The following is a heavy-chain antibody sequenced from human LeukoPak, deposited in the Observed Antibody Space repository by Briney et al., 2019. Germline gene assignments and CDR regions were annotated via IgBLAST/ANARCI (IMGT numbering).Heavy chain of an antibody. CDR2: IIPIFGTA. CDR1: GGTFSSYA. V-gene: IGHV1-69*05. D-gene: IGHD5-12*01. Sequence: SVKVSCKASGGTFSSYAISWVRQAPGQGLEWMGGIIPIFGTANYAQKFQGRVTITTDESTSTAYMELSSLRSEDTAVYYCASSGRGYSGYDSGFDYWGQGTLVPVSS. J-gene: IGHJ4*02. CDR3: ASSGRGYSGYDSGFDY.